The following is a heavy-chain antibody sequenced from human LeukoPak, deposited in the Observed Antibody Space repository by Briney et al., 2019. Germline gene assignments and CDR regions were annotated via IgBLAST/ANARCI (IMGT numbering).Heavy chain of an antibody. J-gene: IGHJ4*02. CDR2: IYSGGTT. D-gene: IGHD6-13*01. CDR1: GFTVSNKY. CDR3: ARDPPGIAASGTGG. Sequence: GGSLTLSCTASGFTVSNKYKNWPRQAPGKALEWVSLIYSGGTTKYADSVKGRFTISRDNSKNTLYLQMNSLRAEDTAVYYCARDPPGIAASGTGGWGQGTLVTVSS. V-gene: IGHV3-53*01.